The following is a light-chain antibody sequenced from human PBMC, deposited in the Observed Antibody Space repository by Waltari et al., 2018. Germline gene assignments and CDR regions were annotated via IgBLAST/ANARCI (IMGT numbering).Light chain of an antibody. Sequence: QSAMTQPPSASGTPGQRVTISCSGSNSNVGSNPVNWYQQLPGTAPKVLIYSNSRRPSGLPDRFSGSKSGTSASLAISGLQSEDEADYYCAAWDDRLNGVLFGGGTKLTVL. CDR3: AAWDDRLNGVL. CDR1: NSNVGSNP. V-gene: IGLV1-44*01. CDR2: SNS. J-gene: IGLJ2*01.